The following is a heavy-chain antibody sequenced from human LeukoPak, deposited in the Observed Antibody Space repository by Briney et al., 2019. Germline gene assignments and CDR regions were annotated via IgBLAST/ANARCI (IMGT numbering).Heavy chain of an antibody. V-gene: IGHV3-30*02. CDR2: IRYDGSNK. CDR1: GFTFSSYG. CDR3: AKVTTRYSSSWYWDHFDY. D-gene: IGHD6-13*01. Sequence: GGSLRLSCAASGFTFSSYGMHWVRQAPGKGLEWVAFIRYDGSNKYYADSVKGRFTISRDNSKNTLYLQMNSLRAEDTAVYYCAKVTTRYSSSWYWDHFDYWGQGTLVTVSS. J-gene: IGHJ4*02.